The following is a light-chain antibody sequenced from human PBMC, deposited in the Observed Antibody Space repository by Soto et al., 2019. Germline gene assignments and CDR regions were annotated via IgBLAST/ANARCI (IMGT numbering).Light chain of an antibody. Sequence: EIVLTQSPGILSLSPGERATLSCRASQSVSNSYLAWYQQKPGQAPRLLIYRVSSRATGIPDRFSGSGSGTDFTLTISRLEPEDFAVYYCQQYGNAPLTFGGGTKVEIK. J-gene: IGKJ4*01. V-gene: IGKV3-20*01. CDR1: QSVSNSY. CDR2: RVS. CDR3: QQYGNAPLT.